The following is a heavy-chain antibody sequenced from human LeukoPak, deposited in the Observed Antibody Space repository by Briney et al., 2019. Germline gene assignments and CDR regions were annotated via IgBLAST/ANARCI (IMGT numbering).Heavy chain of an antibody. Sequence: GESPKISCKGSGYTFTSYWICWVRQMPGKGLEWMVIIYPGDSDTRYSPSFQGQVTISADKSISTAYLQWSSLKASDTAMYYCARLTSAAWRGYYYMDVWGKGTTVTVSS. J-gene: IGHJ6*03. CDR3: ARLTSAAWRGYYYMDV. CDR1: GYTFTSYW. V-gene: IGHV5-51*01. CDR2: IYPGDSDT. D-gene: IGHD2-2*01.